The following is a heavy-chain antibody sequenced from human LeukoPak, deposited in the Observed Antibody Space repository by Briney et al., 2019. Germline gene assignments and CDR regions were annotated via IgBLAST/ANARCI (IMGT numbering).Heavy chain of an antibody. CDR2: IYYSGST. D-gene: IGHD5-18*01. CDR3: ARDRQGSGYSYGYDY. J-gene: IGHJ4*02. Sequence: SETLSLNCTVSGGSISSYYWSWIRQPPGKGLEWIGYIYYSGSTNYNPSLKSRVTISVDTSKNQFSLKLSSVTAADTAVYYCARDRQGSGYSYGYDYWGQGTLVTVSS. CDR1: GGSISSYY. V-gene: IGHV4-59*01.